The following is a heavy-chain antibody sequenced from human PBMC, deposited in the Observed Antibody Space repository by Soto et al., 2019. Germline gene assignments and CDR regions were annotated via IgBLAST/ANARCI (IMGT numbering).Heavy chain of an antibody. CDR2: ISYDGRNK. CDR3: AREPAGGSGYYYLFDY. V-gene: IGHV3-30*04. D-gene: IGHD3-22*01. Sequence: GGSLRLSCAASGFTFSTFAMHWVRQAPGNGLDWVAVISYDGRNKYYADSVKGRFTISRDNSKNTLYLQMNSLRAEDTAVYSCAREPAGGSGYYYLFDYWGQGTLVTVSS. J-gene: IGHJ4*02. CDR1: GFTFSTFA.